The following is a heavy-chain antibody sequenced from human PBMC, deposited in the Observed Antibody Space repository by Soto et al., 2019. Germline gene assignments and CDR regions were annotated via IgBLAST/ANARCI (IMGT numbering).Heavy chain of an antibody. CDR3: ARSVQLVPQFDY. CDR2: INPNSAGT. Sequence: ASVKVSCKAAGYSFTAYYMHWVRQGPGQGLEWMGWINPNSAGTIYAQKFQGRVTMTRDSSVSTAYMELSRLRSDGTAVYYCARSVQLVPQFDYWGQRTLVTVSS. J-gene: IGHJ4*02. CDR1: GYSFTAYY. V-gene: IGHV1-2*02. D-gene: IGHD6-13*01.